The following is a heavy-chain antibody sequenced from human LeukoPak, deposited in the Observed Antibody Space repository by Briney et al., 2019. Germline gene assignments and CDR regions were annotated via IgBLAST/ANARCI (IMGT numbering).Heavy chain of an antibody. CDR2: VHYSEFS. Sequence: SETLSLTCDVSGDSMRSNNYAWGWVRQAPGKGLEWVATVHYSEFSSSNPSLKSRVTISVDTSKNQFSLKLSSVTAADTAVYYCASHSSSWIEGGDFDYWGQGTLVTVSS. CDR3: ASHSSSWIEGGDFDY. D-gene: IGHD6-13*01. CDR1: GDSMRSNNYA. J-gene: IGHJ4*02. V-gene: IGHV4-39*07.